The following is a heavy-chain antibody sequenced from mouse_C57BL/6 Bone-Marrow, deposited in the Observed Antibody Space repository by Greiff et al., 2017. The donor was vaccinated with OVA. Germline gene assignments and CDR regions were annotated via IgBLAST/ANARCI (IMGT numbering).Heavy chain of an antibody. J-gene: IGHJ4*01. CDR2: IRSKSSNYAT. CDR3: VRRDGNYEEGYYAMDY. D-gene: IGHD2-1*01. CDR1: GFTFNTYA. Sequence: EVQGVESGGGLVQPKGSLKLSCAASGFTFNTYAMHWVRQAPGKGLEWVARIRSKSSNYATYYADSVKDRFTISRDDSQSMLYLQMNNLKTEDTAMYYCVRRDGNYEEGYYAMDYWGQGTSVTVSS. V-gene: IGHV10-3*01.